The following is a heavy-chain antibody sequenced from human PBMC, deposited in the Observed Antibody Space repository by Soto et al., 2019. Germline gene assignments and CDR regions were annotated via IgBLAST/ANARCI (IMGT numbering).Heavy chain of an antibody. D-gene: IGHD2-21*02. CDR3: ARGGGILGVTAPYDH. V-gene: IGHV1-46*03. CDR2: INPSGGYT. CDR1: GYTFTSYY. J-gene: IGHJ4*02. Sequence: QVQLVQSGAEVKKPGASVKVSCKASGYTFTSYYMNWVRQAPGQGLEWLGIINPSGGYTTYAQRFRGRVTMPSDTSTSTVHRELGSLTSEDTAVYYCARGGGILGVTAPYDHWGQGTLVTVSS.